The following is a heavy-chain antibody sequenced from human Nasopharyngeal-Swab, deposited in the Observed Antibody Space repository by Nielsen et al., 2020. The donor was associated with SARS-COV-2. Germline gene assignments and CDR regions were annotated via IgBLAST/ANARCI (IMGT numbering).Heavy chain of an antibody. V-gene: IGHV3-30-3*01. CDR1: GFTFSRYT. CDR3: ASTPLDSSGYYYAFHY. D-gene: IGHD3-22*01. CDR2: ISYDGSNK. Sequence: GSLRLSCAASGFTFSRYTMHWVRQAPGKGLEWAAVISYDGSNKYYADSVKGRFTISRDISKNTLYLQMNSLRAEDTAVFYCASTPLDSSGYYYAFHYWGRGTLVTVSS. J-gene: IGHJ4*02.